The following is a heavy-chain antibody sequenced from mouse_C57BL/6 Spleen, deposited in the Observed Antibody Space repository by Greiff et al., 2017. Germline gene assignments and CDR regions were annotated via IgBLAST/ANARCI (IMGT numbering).Heavy chain of an antibody. V-gene: IGHV1-61*01. D-gene: IGHD1-1*01. CDR1: GYTFTSYW. CDR2: IYPSDSET. Sequence: QVQLQQPGPELVRPGSSVKLSCKASGYTFTSYWMDWVKQRPGQGLEWIGNIYPSDSETHYNQKFKDKATLTVDKSSSTAYMQLSSLTSEDSAVYYCARSTTVVATRYFDVWGTGTTVTVSS. CDR3: ARSTTVVATRYFDV. J-gene: IGHJ1*03.